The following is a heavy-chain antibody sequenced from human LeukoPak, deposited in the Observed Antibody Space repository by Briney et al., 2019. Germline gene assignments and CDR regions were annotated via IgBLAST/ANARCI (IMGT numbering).Heavy chain of an antibody. CDR1: GYTFTGYY. J-gene: IGHJ6*02. CDR2: INPNSGGT. V-gene: IGHV1-2*02. Sequence: VASVKVSFKASGYTFTGYYMHWVRQAPGQGLEWMGWINPNSGGTNYAQKFQGRVTMTRDTSISTAYMELSRLRSDDTAVYYCARADWNYDDYYYGMDVWGQGTTVTVSS. D-gene: IGHD1-7*01. CDR3: ARADWNYDDYYYGMDV.